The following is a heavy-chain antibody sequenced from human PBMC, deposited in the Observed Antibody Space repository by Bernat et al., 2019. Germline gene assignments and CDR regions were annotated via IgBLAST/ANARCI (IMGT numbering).Heavy chain of an antibody. V-gene: IGHV4-31*03. J-gene: IGHJ5*02. D-gene: IGHD2-15*01. CDR1: GGSISSGGYY. CDR2: IYYSGST. Sequence: QVQLQESGPGLVKPSQTLSLTCTVSGGSISSGGYYWSWIRQHPGKGLEWIGYIYYSGSTNYNPSLKSRVTISVDTSKNQFSLKLSSVTAADTAVYYCARDRGVDFNWFDPWGQGTLVTVSS. CDR3: ARDRGVDFNWFDP.